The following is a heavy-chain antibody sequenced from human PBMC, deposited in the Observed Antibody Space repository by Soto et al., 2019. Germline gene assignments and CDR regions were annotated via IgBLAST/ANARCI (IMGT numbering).Heavy chain of an antibody. D-gene: IGHD1-26*01. CDR3: ARDFSVRSPSRYYYYGMDV. Sequence: ASVKVSCKASGYTFTSYAMNWVRQAPGQGLEWMGWINTNTGNPTYAQGFTGRFVFSLDTSVSTAYLQICSLKAEDTAVYYCARDFSVRSPSRYYYYGMDVWGQGTTVTVS. CDR1: GYTFTSYA. J-gene: IGHJ6*02. V-gene: IGHV7-4-1*01. CDR2: INTNTGNP.